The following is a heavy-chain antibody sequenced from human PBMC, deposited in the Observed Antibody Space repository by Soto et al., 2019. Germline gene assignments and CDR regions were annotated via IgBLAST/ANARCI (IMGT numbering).Heavy chain of an antibody. V-gene: IGHV3-23*01. D-gene: IGHD3-10*01. Sequence: EVQLLESGGGLVQPGGSLRLSCAASGFTFSSYAMSWVRQAPGKGLEWVSAISGSGGSTYYADSVKGRFTISRDNSKNTLYVQMNSLRAEDTAVYYCAKDSLYGSFMDVWGQGTTVTVSS. CDR2: ISGSGGST. CDR1: GFTFSSYA. CDR3: AKDSLYGSFMDV. J-gene: IGHJ6*02.